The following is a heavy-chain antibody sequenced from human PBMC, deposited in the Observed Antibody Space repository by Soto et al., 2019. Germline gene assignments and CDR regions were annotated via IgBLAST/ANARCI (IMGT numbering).Heavy chain of an antibody. V-gene: IGHV2-5*02. CDR1: GFSLSTSGVG. Sequence: QITLKESGPTLVKPTQTLTLTCTFSGFSLSTSGVGVGWIRQPPGKALEWLALIYWDDGKRYSPSLKSRLTITNDTSKSQAVLTMPNMAPVDPATYYCAHARHPYDYSAMDVWGPGTTVTVSS. CDR3: AHARHPYDYSAMDV. CDR2: IYWDDGK. J-gene: IGHJ6*02.